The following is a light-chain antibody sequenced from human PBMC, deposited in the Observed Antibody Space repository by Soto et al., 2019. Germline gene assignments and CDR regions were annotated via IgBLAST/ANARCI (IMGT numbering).Light chain of an antibody. CDR1: QSLSIN. CDR2: GAS. V-gene: IGKV3-15*01. CDR3: QQYNNWPIT. Sequence: EIVMTQSPATLSVSPGERATLSCRASQSLSINLAWYQEKPGQPPRLLIYGASTRATGIPARFSGSGSGTEFPLTISSLQSEDFAVYYCQQYNNWPITFGQGTRLEIK. J-gene: IGKJ5*01.